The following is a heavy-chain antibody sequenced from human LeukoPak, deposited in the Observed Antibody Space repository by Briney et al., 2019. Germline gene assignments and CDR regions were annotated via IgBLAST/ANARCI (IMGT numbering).Heavy chain of an antibody. D-gene: IGHD3-3*01. Sequence: GASVKVSCKASGYTFTGYYMHWVRQAAGQGLEWMGWINPNSGGTNYAQKFQGRVTMTRDTSISTAYMELSRLRSDDTAVYYCAKGYYDFWSGYSKTWHSNYFDYWGQGTLVTVSS. CDR3: AKGYYDFWSGYSKTWHSNYFDY. CDR2: INPNSGGT. J-gene: IGHJ4*02. CDR1: GYTFTGYY. V-gene: IGHV1-2*02.